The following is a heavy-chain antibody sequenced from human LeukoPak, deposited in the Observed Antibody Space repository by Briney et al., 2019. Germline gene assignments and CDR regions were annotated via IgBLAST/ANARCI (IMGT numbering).Heavy chain of an antibody. J-gene: IGHJ4*02. Sequence: PGGSLRLSCAASGFTFSSYVMSWVRQAPGKGLEWVSSFGTRSSSIYYADSVKGRFTISRDNARNSLYLQMNSLKAEDTAVYYCARERDEGFDYWGQGTLVTVSS. V-gene: IGHV3-21*01. CDR1: GFTFSSYV. CDR2: FGTRSSSI. D-gene: IGHD5-24*01. CDR3: ARERDEGFDY.